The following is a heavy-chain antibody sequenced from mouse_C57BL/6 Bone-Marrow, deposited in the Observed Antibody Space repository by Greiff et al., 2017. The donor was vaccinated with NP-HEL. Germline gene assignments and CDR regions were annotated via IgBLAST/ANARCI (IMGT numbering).Heavy chain of an antibody. J-gene: IGHJ4*01. Sequence: VQLQQSGPELVKPGASVKISCKASGYSFTGYYMNWVKQSPEKSLEWIGEINPSTGGTTYNQKFKAKATLTVDKSSSTAYMQLKSLTSEDSAVYYCARDRWGEDYAMDYWGQGTSVTVSS. CDR3: ARDRWGEDYAMDY. CDR1: GYSFTGYY. CDR2: INPSTGGT. V-gene: IGHV1-42*01.